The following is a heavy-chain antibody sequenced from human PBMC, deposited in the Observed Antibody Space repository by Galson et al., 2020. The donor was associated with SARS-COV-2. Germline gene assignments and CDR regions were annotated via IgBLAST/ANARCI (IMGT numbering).Heavy chain of an antibody. J-gene: IGHJ4*02. V-gene: IGHV4-38-2*02. CDR1: GYSISSGYY. Sequence: SETLSLTCAVSGYSISSGYYWGWIRQPPGKGLEWIGSLYHSGNTYYNPSLKSLVAISVATSKNQFSLKLTSVTAADTAVYYCAREMAITPGGGDYWGQGTLVSVSS. CDR3: AREMAITPGGGDY. CDR2: LYHSGNT. D-gene: IGHD2-8*02.